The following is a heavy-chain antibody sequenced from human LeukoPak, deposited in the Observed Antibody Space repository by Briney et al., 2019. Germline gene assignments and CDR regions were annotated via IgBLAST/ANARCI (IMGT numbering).Heavy chain of an antibody. V-gene: IGHV4-34*01. CDR1: GGSFSGYY. CDR2: INHSGST. Sequence: PSETLSLTCAVYGGSFSGYYWSWIRPPPGKGLEWIGEINHSGSTNYNPSLKSRVTISVDTSKNQFSLKLSSVTAADTAVYYCARLSSGDYVWGSYRYTSDYFDYWGQGTLVTVSS. J-gene: IGHJ4*02. CDR3: ARLSSGDYVWGSYRYTSDYFDY. D-gene: IGHD3-16*02.